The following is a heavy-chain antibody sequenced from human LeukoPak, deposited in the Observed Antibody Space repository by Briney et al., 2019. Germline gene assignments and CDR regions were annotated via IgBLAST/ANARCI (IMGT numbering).Heavy chain of an antibody. V-gene: IGHV3-21*06. D-gene: IGHD2-2*01. CDR3: ARAGLYSTSGLEY. Sequence: GGSLRLSCAASGFTFTNYVMTWVRQAPGKGLEWLSGISVSGADTYYADSVKGRFTISRDNAKNSLYLQMDNLRADDTAVYYCARAGLYSTSGLEYWGQGTLVTVSS. J-gene: IGHJ4*02. CDR2: ISVSGADT. CDR1: GFTFTNYV.